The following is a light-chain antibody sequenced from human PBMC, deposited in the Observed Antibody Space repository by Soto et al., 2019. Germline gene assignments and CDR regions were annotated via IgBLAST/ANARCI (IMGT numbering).Light chain of an antibody. CDR3: QQYGSSPWT. Sequence: EIVLTQSPGTLSLSPGERATLSCRASQSVSSSYLAWYQQKPGQAPRLLIYGASSRATGIPDRFSGSGSGTDFTLTISRLEPEDFAVYYCQQYGSSPWTFGLGTKLDIK. CDR1: QSVSSSY. CDR2: GAS. V-gene: IGKV3-20*01. J-gene: IGKJ1*01.